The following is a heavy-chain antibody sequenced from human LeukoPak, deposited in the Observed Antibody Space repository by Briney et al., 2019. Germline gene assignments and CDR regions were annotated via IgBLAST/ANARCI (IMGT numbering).Heavy chain of an antibody. CDR1: GGSFSGYY. D-gene: IGHD1-26*01. CDR3: ARRGAWELHDAFDI. J-gene: IGHJ3*02. Sequence: PSETLSLTCAVYGGSFSGYYWSWIRQPPGKGLEWIGEINHSGSTNYNPSLKSRVTISVDTSKNQFSLKLSSVTAADTAVYYCARRGAWELHDAFDIWGQGTMVTVSS. CDR2: INHSGST. V-gene: IGHV4-34*01.